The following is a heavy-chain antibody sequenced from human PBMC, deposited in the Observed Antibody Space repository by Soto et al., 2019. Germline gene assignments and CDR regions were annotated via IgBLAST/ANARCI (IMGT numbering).Heavy chain of an antibody. Sequence: GGSLRLSCAASGFTVSSNYMSWVRQAPGKGLEWVSVIYSGGSTYYADSVKGRFTISRDNSKNTLYLQMNSLRAEDTAVYYCARDDKRLTPPHYYYYGMDVWGQGTTVTVSS. CDR3: ARDDKRLTPPHYYYYGMDV. J-gene: IGHJ6*02. CDR1: GFTVSSNY. D-gene: IGHD7-27*01. CDR2: IYSGGST. V-gene: IGHV3-66*01.